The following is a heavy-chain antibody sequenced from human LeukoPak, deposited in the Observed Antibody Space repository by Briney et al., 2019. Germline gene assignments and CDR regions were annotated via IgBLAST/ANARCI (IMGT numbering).Heavy chain of an antibody. D-gene: IGHD2-2*01. CDR3: ARGDVDIVVVPAATRYYGMDV. CDR1: GYTFTSYD. CDR2: MNPNSGNT. J-gene: IGHJ6*02. V-gene: IGHV1-8*01. Sequence: ASVKVSCKASGYTFTSYDINWVRQATGQGLEWMGWMNPNSGNTGYAQKFQGRVTMTRNTSISTAYMELSSLRSEDTAVYYCARGDVDIVVVPAATRYYGMDVWGQGTTVTVSS.